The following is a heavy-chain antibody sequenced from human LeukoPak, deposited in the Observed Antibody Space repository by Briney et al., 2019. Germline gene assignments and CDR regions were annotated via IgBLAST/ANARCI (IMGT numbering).Heavy chain of an antibody. J-gene: IGHJ4*02. CDR3: ARFPHYYDSSGYSF. D-gene: IGHD3-22*01. V-gene: IGHV3-48*02. CDR1: GFTFSSYS. CDR2: ISSSSSTI. Sequence: PGGSLRLSCAASGFTFSSYSMNWVRQAPGKGLEWVSYISSSSSTIYYADSVKGRFTIPRDNAKNSLYLQMNSLRDEDTAVYYCARFPHYYDSSGYSFWGQGTLVTVSS.